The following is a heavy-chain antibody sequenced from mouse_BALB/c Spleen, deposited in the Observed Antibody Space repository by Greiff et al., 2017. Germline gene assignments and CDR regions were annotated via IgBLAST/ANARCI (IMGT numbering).Heavy chain of an antibody. CDR3: ARDSGPYGNYVAWFAY. V-gene: IGHV2-9*02. CDR2: IWAGGST. D-gene: IGHD2-1*01. J-gene: IGHJ3*01. CDR1: GFSLTSYG. Sequence: VKLVESGPGLVAPSQSLSITCTVSGFSLTSYGVHWVRQPPGKGLEWLGVIWAGGSTNYNSALMSRLSISKDNSKSQVFLKMNSLQTDDTAMYYCARDSGPYGNYVAWFAYWGQGTLVTVSA.